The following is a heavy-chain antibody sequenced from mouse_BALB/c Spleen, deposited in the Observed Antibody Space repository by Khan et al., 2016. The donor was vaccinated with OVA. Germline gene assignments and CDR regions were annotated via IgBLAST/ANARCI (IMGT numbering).Heavy chain of an antibody. J-gene: IGHJ3*01. Sequence: QVQLQQSGAERAKPGASVKMSCKASGYSFTTYWMHWVKQRPGQGLEWIGYINPSTGYTEYNQKFKDKATLTTDKSSSTAYMQLSSLTSEDSAVYYWARRGLYGIVAYWGQGTLVTVSA. CDR1: GYSFTTYW. D-gene: IGHD2-1*01. CDR2: INPSTGYT. CDR3: ARRGLYGIVAY. V-gene: IGHV1-7*01.